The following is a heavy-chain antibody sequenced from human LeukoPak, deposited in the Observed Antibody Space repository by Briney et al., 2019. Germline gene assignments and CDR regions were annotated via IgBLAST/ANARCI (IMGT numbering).Heavy chain of an antibody. V-gene: IGHV3-53*05. D-gene: IGHD3-10*01. Sequence: GGSLRLSCAASGFTVSGNYMSWVRQAPGKGLEWVSVIYSGGSTYYADSVKGRFTISRDNSKNTLYLQVNSLRAEDTAMYYCARDGRQRKTYYYASGSANAFDIWGQGTMVTVSS. CDR2: IYSGGST. J-gene: IGHJ3*02. CDR3: ARDGRQRKTYYYASGSANAFDI. CDR1: GFTVSGNY.